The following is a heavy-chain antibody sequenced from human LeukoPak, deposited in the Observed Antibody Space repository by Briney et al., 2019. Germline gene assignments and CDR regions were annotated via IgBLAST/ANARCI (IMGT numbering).Heavy chain of an antibody. CDR3: ARPFIETPSLGALDY. CDR2: VNPDSGGT. J-gene: IGHJ4*02. D-gene: IGHD4-23*01. V-gene: IGHV1-2*02. Sequence: ASVKVSCKASGYTFTDYYMHWVRQAPGQGLEWMGWVNPDSGGTNYAQNFQGRVTMTRDTSISTAYMELSRLRSDDTAVYYCARPFIETPSLGALDYWGQGTLVTVSS. CDR1: GYTFTDYY.